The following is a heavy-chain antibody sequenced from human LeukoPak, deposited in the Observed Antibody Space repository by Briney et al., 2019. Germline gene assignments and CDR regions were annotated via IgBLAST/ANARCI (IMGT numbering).Heavy chain of an antibody. CDR3: AGWDYQHEPHFDY. CDR2: ISWNSGSI. D-gene: IGHD1-7*01. J-gene: IGHJ4*02. Sequence: GGSLRLSCAASGFTFDDYAMHWVRQAPGKGLEWVSGISWNSGSIGYADSVKGRFTISRDNAKNTLYLQMNSLRAEDTAVYYCAGWDYQHEPHFDYWGQGTLVTVSS. V-gene: IGHV3-9*01. CDR1: GFTFDDYA.